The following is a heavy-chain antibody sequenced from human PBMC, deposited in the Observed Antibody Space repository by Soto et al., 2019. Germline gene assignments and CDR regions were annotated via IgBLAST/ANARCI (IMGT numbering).Heavy chain of an antibody. Sequence: SETLSLTCAVYGGSFSGYYWSWIRQPPGKGLEWIGEINHSGSTNYNPSLKSRVTISVDTSKNQFSLKLSSVTAADTAVYFCAREKGHSNPFDFWGPGMLVTVSS. CDR2: INHSGST. J-gene: IGHJ4*02. CDR1: GGSFSGYY. D-gene: IGHD4-4*01. V-gene: IGHV4-34*01. CDR3: AREKGHSNPFDF.